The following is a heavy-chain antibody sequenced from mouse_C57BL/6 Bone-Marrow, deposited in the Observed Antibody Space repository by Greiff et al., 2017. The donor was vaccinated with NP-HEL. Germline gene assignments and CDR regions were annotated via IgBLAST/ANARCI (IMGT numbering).Heavy chain of an antibody. J-gene: IGHJ2*01. CDR1: GYTFTDYY. CDR3: ARSGEDYYGLYYFDY. CDR2: IYPGSGNT. V-gene: IGHV1-76*01. Sequence: QVQLQQSGAELVRPGASVKLSCKASGYTFTDYYINWVKQRPGQGLEWIARIYPGSGNTYYNEKFKGKATLTAEKSSSTAYMQLSSLTSEDSAVYFCARSGEDYYGLYYFDYWGQGTTLTVSS. D-gene: IGHD1-1*01.